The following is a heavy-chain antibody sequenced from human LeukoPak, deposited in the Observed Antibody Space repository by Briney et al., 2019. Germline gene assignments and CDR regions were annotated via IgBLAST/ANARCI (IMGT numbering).Heavy chain of an antibody. Sequence: PGGSLRLSCAASGFTFNSYAMTWVRQAPGKGLEWVSAITTGGDITYYADSVKGRFTISRDNSKNTLYLQMNSLRAEDTAIYYCAKDSPLTNYYNDLDYWGQGTLVTVSS. CDR2: ITTGGDIT. V-gene: IGHV3-23*01. CDR1: GFTFNSYA. D-gene: IGHD3-9*01. CDR3: AKDSPLTNYYNDLDY. J-gene: IGHJ4*02.